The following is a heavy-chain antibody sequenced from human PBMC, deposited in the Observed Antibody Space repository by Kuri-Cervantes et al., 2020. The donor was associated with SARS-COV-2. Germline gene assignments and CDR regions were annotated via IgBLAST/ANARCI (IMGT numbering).Heavy chain of an antibody. D-gene: IGHD1-26*01. CDR3: ARLEATNYFDY. V-gene: IGHV3-11*04. J-gene: IGHJ4*02. CDR1: GFTFSDYY. CDR2: ISSSGTTI. Sequence: GESLKISCAASGFTFSDYYMTWIRQAPGKGLEWVSYISSSGTTIYYADSVKGRFTISRDNAKNSVFLQMNSLRAEDTAVYYCARLEATNYFDYWGQGALVTVSS.